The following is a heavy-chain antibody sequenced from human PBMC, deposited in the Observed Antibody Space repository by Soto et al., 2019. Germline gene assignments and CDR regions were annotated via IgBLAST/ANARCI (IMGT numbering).Heavy chain of an antibody. CDR1: GYSFTSYW. V-gene: IGHV5-10-1*01. D-gene: IGHD7-27*01. Sequence: GESLKISCKGSGYSFTSYWISWVRQMPGKGLEWMGRIDPSDSYTNYSPSFQGHVTISADKSISTAYLQWSSLKASDTAMYYCARHIPATGATGAFDIWGQGTMVTVSS. CDR3: ARHIPATGATGAFDI. J-gene: IGHJ3*02. CDR2: IDPSDSYT.